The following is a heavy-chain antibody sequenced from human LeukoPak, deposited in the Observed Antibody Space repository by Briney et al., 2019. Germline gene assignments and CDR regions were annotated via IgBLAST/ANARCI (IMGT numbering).Heavy chain of an antibody. J-gene: IGHJ4*02. CDR2: INHSGST. CDR1: GGSFSGYY. D-gene: IGHD6-13*01. CDR3: ARGRAAAAY. Sequence: SETLSLTCAVYGGSFSGYYWSWIRQPPGKGLEWIGEINHSGSTNYNPSLKSRVTILVDTSKNQFSLKLSSVTAADTAVYYCARGRAAAAYWGQGTLVTVSS. V-gene: IGHV4-34*01.